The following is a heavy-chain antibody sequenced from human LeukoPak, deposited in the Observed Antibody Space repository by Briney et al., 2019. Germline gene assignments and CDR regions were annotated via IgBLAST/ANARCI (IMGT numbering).Heavy chain of an antibody. CDR3: ARDRARANSGSYFNWFDP. D-gene: IGHD1-26*01. J-gene: IGHJ5*02. CDR1: GFTFSSYS. CDR2: ISSSSSYI. Sequence: PGGSLRLSCAASGFTFSSYSMNWVRQAPGKGLEWVSSISSSSSYIYYADSVKGRFTISRDNAKNSLYLQMNSLRAEDKAVYYCARDRARANSGSYFNWFDPWGQGTLVTVSS. V-gene: IGHV3-21*01.